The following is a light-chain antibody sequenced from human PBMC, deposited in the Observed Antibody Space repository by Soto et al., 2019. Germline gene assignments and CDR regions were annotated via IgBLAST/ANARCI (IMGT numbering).Light chain of an antibody. Sequence: QSALTQPRSVSGSPGQSVTISCTGTSSYVGAYVYVSWYQQHPGKAPKLIIYDVSKRPSGVPDRFSGSKSGNTASLTISGLQAEDEADYYCCSYAGSQTWVFGGGTKLTVL. CDR2: DVS. CDR3: CSYAGSQTWV. V-gene: IGLV2-11*01. CDR1: SSYVGAYVY. J-gene: IGLJ3*02.